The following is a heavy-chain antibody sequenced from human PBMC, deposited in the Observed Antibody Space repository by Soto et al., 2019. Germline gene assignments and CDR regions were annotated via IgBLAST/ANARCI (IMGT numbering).Heavy chain of an antibody. D-gene: IGHD6-19*01. J-gene: IGHJ4*02. CDR3: VKGLSIAVIDY. V-gene: IGHV3-9*01. CDR1: GFTFDAYA. CDR2: ITWNSDRV. Sequence: EVQLVESGGGLVQPGRSLRLSCTASGFTFDAYALHWVRQAPGKGLEWVSGITWNSDRVDYADSVKGRFTVSRDNARNSLYLQMNSLRPEDTASYFCVKGLSIAVIDYWGQGTLVTVSS.